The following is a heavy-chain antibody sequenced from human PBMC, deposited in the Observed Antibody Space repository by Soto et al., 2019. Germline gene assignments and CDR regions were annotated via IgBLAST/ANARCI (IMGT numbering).Heavy chain of an antibody. CDR1: GYTFTGYY. CDR2: INPNSGGT. Sequence: WASVKVSCKASGYTFTGYYMHWVRQAPGQGLEWMGWINPNSGGTNYAQKFQGRVTITRDTSISTAYMELSRLRSDDTAVYYCARGRITIFGVSTGYYYYGMDVWGQGTTVTVSS. V-gene: IGHV1-2*02. CDR3: ARGRITIFGVSTGYYYYGMDV. J-gene: IGHJ6*02. D-gene: IGHD3-3*01.